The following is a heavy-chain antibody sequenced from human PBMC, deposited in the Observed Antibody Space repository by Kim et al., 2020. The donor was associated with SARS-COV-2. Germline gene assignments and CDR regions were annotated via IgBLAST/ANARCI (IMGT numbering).Heavy chain of an antibody. Sequence: SETLSLTCTVSGGSVSSGSYYWSWIRQPPGKGLEWIGYIYYSGSTNYNPSLKSRVTISVDTSKNQFSLKLSSVTAADTAVYYCARDHMVRGVGLYYYYGMDVWGQGTKVTV. CDR2: IYYSGST. CDR1: GGSVSSGSYY. D-gene: IGHD3-10*01. CDR3: ARDHMVRGVGLYYYYGMDV. J-gene: IGHJ6*02. V-gene: IGHV4-61*01.